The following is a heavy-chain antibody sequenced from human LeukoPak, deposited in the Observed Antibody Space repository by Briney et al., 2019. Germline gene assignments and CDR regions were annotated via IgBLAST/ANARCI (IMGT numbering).Heavy chain of an antibody. CDR3: AELGITMIGGV. J-gene: IGHJ6*04. D-gene: IGHD3-10*02. CDR1: GFTFSSYE. CDR2: ISGSGSTI. V-gene: IGHV3-48*03. Sequence: PGGSLRLSCAASGFTFSSYEMNWVRQAPGKGLEWVSYISGSGSTIYYADSVKGRLTISRDNAKNSLYLQMNSLRAEDTAVYYCAELGITMIGGVWGKGTTVTISS.